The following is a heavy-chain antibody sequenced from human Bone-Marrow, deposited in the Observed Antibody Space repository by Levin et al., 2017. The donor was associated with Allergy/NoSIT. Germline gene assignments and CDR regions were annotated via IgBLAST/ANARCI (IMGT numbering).Heavy chain of an antibody. CDR2: LSLLFSLP. D-gene: IGHD3-22*01. CDR1: GGKGREDE. V-gene: IGHV3-23*01. Sequence: GLSLRLSCTEEGGKGREDERRGGGKEKGKGLEWFSSLSLLFSLPSLSSSLQGRFTISRDNSRSTLFLDMSSLRADDTAVYYCAKDLDYYDGSGYDSWGQGTLVTVSS. CDR3: AKDLDYYDGSGYDS. J-gene: IGHJ4*02.